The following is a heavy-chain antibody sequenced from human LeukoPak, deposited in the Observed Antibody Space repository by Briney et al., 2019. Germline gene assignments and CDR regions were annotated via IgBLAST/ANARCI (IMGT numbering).Heavy chain of an antibody. Sequence: ASLRVSCTASGYTFTRYFMHWVRQAPGPGLEWMGIINPGIGNTNYAQTFQGRVTMPRDTSISTAYMELSRLTSDYTGAYYCATQRGSYLWGTDFDYWGQGTLVTVSS. J-gene: IGHJ4*02. CDR3: ATQRGSYLWGTDFDY. CDR1: GYTFTRYF. V-gene: IGHV1-2*02. D-gene: IGHD3-16*01. CDR2: INPGIGNT.